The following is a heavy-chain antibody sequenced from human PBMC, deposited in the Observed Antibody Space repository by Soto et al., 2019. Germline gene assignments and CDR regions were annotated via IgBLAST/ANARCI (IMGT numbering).Heavy chain of an antibody. Sequence: SSGVGGARQEKGKGLEWMGWISAYNGNTNYAQKLQGRVTMTTDTSTSTAYMELRSLRSDDTAVYYCARDASYCSSTSCYSGDYWGQGTLVTVSS. CDR1: SSG. D-gene: IGHD2-2*01. V-gene: IGHV1-18*01. CDR2: ISAYNGNT. CDR3: ARDASYCSSTSCYSGDY. J-gene: IGHJ4*02.